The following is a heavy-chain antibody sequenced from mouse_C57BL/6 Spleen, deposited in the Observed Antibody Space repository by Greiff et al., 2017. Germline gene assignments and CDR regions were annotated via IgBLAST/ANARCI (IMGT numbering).Heavy chain of an antibody. Sequence: QVQLQQPGAELVKPGASVKLSCKASGYTFTSYWMHWVKQRPGQGLEWIGMIHPNSGSTNYNEKFKSKATLTVDKSSSTAYMQLSSLTSEDSAVYYCARKGDYDAYYFDYWGQGTTLTVSS. CDR1: GYTFTSYW. CDR3: ARKGDYDAYYFDY. V-gene: IGHV1-64*01. CDR2: IHPNSGST. D-gene: IGHD2-4*01. J-gene: IGHJ2*01.